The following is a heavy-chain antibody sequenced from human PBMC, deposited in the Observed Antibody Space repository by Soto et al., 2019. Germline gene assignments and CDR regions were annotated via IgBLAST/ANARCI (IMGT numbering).Heavy chain of an antibody. CDR3: AKTGGSVSTLYYFDY. J-gene: IGHJ4*02. CDR1: GFTFTGSS. V-gene: IGHV3-21*06. Sequence: EVQLVESGGGLVKPGGSLRLSCEASGFTFTGSSISWVRQAPGKGLEWVSSISSRSSYIYYADSVKGRFTISRDNAKNSVYLQMDSLRAEDTAVYYCAKTGGSVSTLYYFDYWGQGTPVTVSS. CDR2: ISSRSSYI. D-gene: IGHD3-10*01.